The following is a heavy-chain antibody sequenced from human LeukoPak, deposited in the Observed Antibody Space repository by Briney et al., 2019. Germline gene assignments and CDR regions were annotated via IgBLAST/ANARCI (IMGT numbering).Heavy chain of an antibody. CDR1: GFTVSTSY. D-gene: IGHD1-7*01. Sequence: GGSLRLSCAASGFTVSTSYMTWVRQAPGKGLEWVSVIYSGGSTYYADSVKGRFTFSRDKSKNTLYLQMNSLRAEDTAVYYCALYNWNSKRDFDYWGQGTLVTVSS. V-gene: IGHV3-66*01. J-gene: IGHJ4*02. CDR3: ALYNWNSKRDFDY. CDR2: IYSGGST.